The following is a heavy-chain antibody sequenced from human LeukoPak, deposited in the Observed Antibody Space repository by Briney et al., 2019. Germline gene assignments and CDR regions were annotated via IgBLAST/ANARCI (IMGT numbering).Heavy chain of an antibody. J-gene: IGHJ4*02. V-gene: IGHV3-48*03. Sequence: GGSLRLSCAASGFTLSSYEMNWVRQAPGKGLEWVPYISSSGSTIYYADSVKGRFTISRDNAKNSLYLQMNSLRAEDTAVYYCASCTYYYDSSGYYYVPYWGQGTLVTVSS. CDR1: GFTLSSYE. D-gene: IGHD3-22*01. CDR2: ISSSGSTI. CDR3: ASCTYYYDSSGYYYVPY.